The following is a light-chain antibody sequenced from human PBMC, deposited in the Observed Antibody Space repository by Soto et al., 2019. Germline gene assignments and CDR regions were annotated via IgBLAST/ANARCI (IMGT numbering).Light chain of an antibody. CDR2: RAS. Sequence: DIQITQSPSALSASVGNRVTITCRASQSISSWLDWYEERLVKARKLLIYRASILESGVPSRFGGAVSGREFTLTISSLQPDDFATYYCQQYSGIWTFGQGTKVDIK. V-gene: IGKV1-5*03. CDR3: QQYSGIWT. CDR1: QSISSW. J-gene: IGKJ1*01.